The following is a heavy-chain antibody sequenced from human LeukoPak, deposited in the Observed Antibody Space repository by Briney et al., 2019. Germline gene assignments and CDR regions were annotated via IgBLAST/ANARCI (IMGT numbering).Heavy chain of an antibody. CDR2: INHSGST. CDR1: GGSFSGYY. CDR3: AGRRRGYSYGYGVALDY. Sequence: SETLSLTCAVYGGSFSGYYWSWIRQPPGKGLEWIGEINHSGSTNYNPSLKSRVTISVDTSKNQFSLKLSSVTAADTAVYYCAGRRRGYSYGYGVALDYWGQGTLVTVSS. V-gene: IGHV4-34*01. D-gene: IGHD5-18*01. J-gene: IGHJ4*02.